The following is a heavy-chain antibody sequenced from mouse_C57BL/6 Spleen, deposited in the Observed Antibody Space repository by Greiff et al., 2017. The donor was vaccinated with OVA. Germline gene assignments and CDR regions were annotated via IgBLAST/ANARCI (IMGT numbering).Heavy chain of an antibody. CDR3: ARSDYGGSWFAY. D-gene: IGHD1-1*01. J-gene: IGHJ3*01. CDR2: IDPSDSET. CDR1: GYTFTSYW. Sequence: VKLQQPGAELVRPGSSVKLSCKASGYTFTSYWMHWVKQRPIQGLEWIGNIDPSDSETHYNQKFKDKATLTVDKSSSTAYMQLSSLTSEDSAVYYCARSDYGGSWFAYWGQGTLVTVSA. V-gene: IGHV1-52*01.